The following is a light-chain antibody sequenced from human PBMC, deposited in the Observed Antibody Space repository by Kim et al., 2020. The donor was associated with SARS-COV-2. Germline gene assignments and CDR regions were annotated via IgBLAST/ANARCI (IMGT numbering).Light chain of an antibody. CDR2: DVS. J-gene: IGLJ1*01. V-gene: IGLV2-14*01. Sequence: QSVLTQPASVSGSPGQWITISCTGTSSDVGSDKYVSWYQQYPGKAPKLMIYDVSKRPSGASTRFSGSKSGNTASLTISGLQAEDEADYYCSSYSTSNTYVFGTGTKVTVL. CDR1: SSDVGSDKY. CDR3: SSYSTSNTYV.